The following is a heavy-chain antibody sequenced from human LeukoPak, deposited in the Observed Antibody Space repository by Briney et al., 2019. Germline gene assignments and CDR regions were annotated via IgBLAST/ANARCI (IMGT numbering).Heavy chain of an antibody. CDR3: ARDFAREFTIDY. CDR2: ISSSSNII. CDR1: GFTFSNYN. D-gene: IGHD3-10*01. Sequence: GGSLRLSCAASGFTFSNYNMNWVRQPPGKGLQWVSYISSSSNIIYYADSVKGRFTISRDKAKNSLFLQMNSLRAEDTAVYYCARDFAREFTIDYWGQGTLVTVSS. J-gene: IGHJ4*02. V-gene: IGHV3-48*01.